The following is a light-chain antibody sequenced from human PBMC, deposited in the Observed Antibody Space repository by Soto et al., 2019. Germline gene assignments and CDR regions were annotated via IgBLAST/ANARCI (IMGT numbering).Light chain of an antibody. CDR3: QQYGSSPPWT. J-gene: IGKJ1*01. CDR1: QSVSSSY. CDR2: GAS. Sequence: VLTQSPGTLSLSPGEGATLSCRASQSVSSSYLAWYQQKPGQAPRLLIYGASSRATGIPDRFSGSGSGTDFTLTISRLEPEDFAVYYCQQYGSSPPWTFGQGTKVDIK. V-gene: IGKV3-20*01.